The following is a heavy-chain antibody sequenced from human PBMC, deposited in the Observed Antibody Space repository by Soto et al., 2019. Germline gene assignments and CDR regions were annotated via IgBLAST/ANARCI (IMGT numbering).Heavy chain of an antibody. J-gene: IGHJ4*02. CDR3: ARGGALGYWSSTSFSMDY. D-gene: IGHD2-2*01. CDR2: IYYNGNT. Sequence: PSETLSLTCTVSNGSISRSISYWGWIRQPPGGGLAWIGSIYYNGNTYYNPSLKSRVTISVDTSKNQFSLKLRSVTAADTAVYFCARGGALGYWSSTSFSMDYWGQGILVTVSP. V-gene: IGHV4-39*02. CDR1: NGSISRSISY.